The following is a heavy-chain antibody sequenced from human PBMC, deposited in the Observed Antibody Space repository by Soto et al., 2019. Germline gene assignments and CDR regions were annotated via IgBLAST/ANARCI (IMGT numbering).Heavy chain of an antibody. CDR3: ARVIGGKGSWFDP. V-gene: IGHV4-30-4*01. Sequence: SETLSLTCTVSGGSISSGDYYWSWIRQPPGKGLEWIGYIYYSGSTYYNPSLKSRVTISVDTSKNQFSLKLSSVTAADTAVYYCARVIGGKGSWFDPWGQGTLVTVSS. CDR2: IYYSGST. CDR1: GGSISSGDYY. D-gene: IGHD2-15*01. J-gene: IGHJ5*02.